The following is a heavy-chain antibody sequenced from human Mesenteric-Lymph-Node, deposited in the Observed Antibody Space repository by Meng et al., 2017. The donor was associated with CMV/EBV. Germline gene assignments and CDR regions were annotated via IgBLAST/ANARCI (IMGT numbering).Heavy chain of an antibody. Sequence: RAASGFTFSSYAMSWVRQAPGKGLEWVSAISGSGGSTYYADSVKGRFTISRDNSKNTLYLQMNSLRAEDTAVYYCAKDPRIVGATDYWGQGTLVTVSS. CDR3: AKDPRIVGATDY. D-gene: IGHD1-26*01. CDR2: ISGSGGST. V-gene: IGHV3-23*01. J-gene: IGHJ4*02. CDR1: GFTFSSYA.